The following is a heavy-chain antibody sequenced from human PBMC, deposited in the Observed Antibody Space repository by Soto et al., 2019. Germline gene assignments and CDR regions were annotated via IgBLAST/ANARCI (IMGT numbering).Heavy chain of an antibody. V-gene: IGHV1-2*04. J-gene: IGHJ6*02. CDR1: GYTFTGYY. CDR3: AREGKDIVVVVAATNYYYGMDV. Sequence: ASVKVSCKASGYTFTGYYMHWVRQAPGQGLEWMGWINPNSGGTNYAQKFQGWVTMTRDTSISTAYMELSRLRSDDTAVYYCAREGKDIVVVVAATNYYYGMDVWGQGTTVTVSS. D-gene: IGHD2-15*01. CDR2: INPNSGGT.